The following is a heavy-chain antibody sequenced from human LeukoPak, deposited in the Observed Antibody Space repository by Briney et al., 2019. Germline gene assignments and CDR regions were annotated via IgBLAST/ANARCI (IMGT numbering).Heavy chain of an antibody. CDR2: INHSGST. V-gene: IGHV4-34*01. CDR1: GGSFSGYY. D-gene: IGHD6-19*01. CDR3: AREPVAGTFYFDY. Sequence: SETLSLTCPVYGGSFSGYYWSWIRQPPGKGLEWIGEINHSGSTNYNPSLKSRVTISVDTSKNQFSLKLSSVTAADTAVYYCAREPVAGTFYFDYWGQGTLVTVSS. J-gene: IGHJ4*02.